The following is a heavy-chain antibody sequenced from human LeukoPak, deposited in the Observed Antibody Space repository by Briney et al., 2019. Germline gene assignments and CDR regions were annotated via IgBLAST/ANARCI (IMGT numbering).Heavy chain of an antibody. CDR1: GGSFSSGDFY. J-gene: IGHJ5*01. CDR2: IYYSGST. V-gene: IGHV4-30-4*01. Sequence: PSQTPSLTCTVSGGSFSSGDFYWSWIRQPPGKGLEWIGYIYYSGSTYYNPSLRSRVAILVDTSKNQFSLQLSSVTAADTAVYYCARVPYYYDSGGYYYRWFDSWGQGTLVTVSS. CDR3: ARVPYYYDSGGYYYRWFDS. D-gene: IGHD3-22*01.